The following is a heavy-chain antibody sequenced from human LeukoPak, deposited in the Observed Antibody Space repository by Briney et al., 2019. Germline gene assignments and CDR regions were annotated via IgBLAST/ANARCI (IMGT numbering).Heavy chain of an antibody. CDR1: GFTFTSSA. J-gene: IGHJ4*02. D-gene: IGHD3-3*01. V-gene: IGHV1-58*01. CDR2: IVVGSGNT. Sequence: SVKVSCNASGFTFTSSAVQWVRQARGQRLEWIGWIVVGSGNTNYAQKFQERVTITRDMSTSTAYMELSSLRSEDTAVYYCAAAPNYDFWSGYSFDYWGQGTLVTVSS. CDR3: AAAPNYDFWSGYSFDY.